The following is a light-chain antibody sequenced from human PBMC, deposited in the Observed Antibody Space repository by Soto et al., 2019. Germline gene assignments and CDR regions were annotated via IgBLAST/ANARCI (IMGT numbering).Light chain of an antibody. CDR1: QTISSW. J-gene: IGKJ2*01. Sequence: DIQMTQSPSTLSGSVGDRVTITCRASQTISSWLAWYQQKPGKAPKLLIYKASTLKSGVPSRFSGSGSGTDFTLTISRLEPEDFAVYYCQQYGSSPLYTFGQGTKLEIK. CDR3: QQYGSSPLYT. V-gene: IGKV1-5*03. CDR2: KAS.